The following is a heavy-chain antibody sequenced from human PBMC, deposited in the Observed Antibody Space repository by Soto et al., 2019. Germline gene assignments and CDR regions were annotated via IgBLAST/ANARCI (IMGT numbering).Heavy chain of an antibody. D-gene: IGHD6-6*01. CDR1: GYSFTSYV. Sequence: GESLRLCWSGAGYSFTSYVIGWVRQMPGKGLEGMGIIYPGDSDTRYSPSFQGQVTISADKSISTAYLQWSSLKASDTAMYYCARVVAARPGTGYYYYYGMDVWGQGTTVTVSS. J-gene: IGHJ6*02. V-gene: IGHV5-51*01. CDR2: IYPGDSDT. CDR3: ARVVAARPGTGYYYYYGMDV.